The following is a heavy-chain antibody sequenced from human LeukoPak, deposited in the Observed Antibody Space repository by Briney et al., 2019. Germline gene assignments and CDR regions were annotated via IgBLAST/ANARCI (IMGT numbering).Heavy chain of an antibody. J-gene: IGHJ4*02. CDR3: ARDRSGGSSTRGFLDY. CDR1: GFTFSNYW. D-gene: IGHD2-15*01. V-gene: IGHV3-7*01. Sequence: PGGSLRLSCAASGFTFSNYWMGWVRQAPEKGLEWVANIKQDGSEKYYVGSVKGRFTISRDNAKNSLYLQTNSLRAEDTAVYYCARDRSGGSSTRGFLDYWGQGTLVTVSS. CDR2: IKQDGSEK.